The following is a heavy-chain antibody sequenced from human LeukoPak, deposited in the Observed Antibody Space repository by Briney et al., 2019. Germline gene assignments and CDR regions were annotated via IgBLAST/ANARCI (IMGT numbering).Heavy chain of an antibody. CDR2: IYYSGTT. Sequence: SETLSLTCTVFGGSITSYYWSWIRQPPGKGLEWIGYIYYSGTTNYNPSLKSRVTISVDRSKNQFSLKLSSVTAADTAVYYCARGGYSSGWYVRNHPRYYFDYWGQGTLVTVSS. CDR1: GGSITSYY. V-gene: IGHV4-59*01. D-gene: IGHD6-19*01. J-gene: IGHJ4*02. CDR3: ARGGYSSGWYVRNHPRYYFDY.